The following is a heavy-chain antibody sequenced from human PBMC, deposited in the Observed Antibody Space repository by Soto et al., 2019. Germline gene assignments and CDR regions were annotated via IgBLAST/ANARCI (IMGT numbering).Heavy chain of an antibody. CDR2: IGTAGDT. Sequence: GGSLRLSCAASGFTFSSYDMHWVRQATGKGLEWVSAIGTAGDTYYPGSVKGRFTISRKNAKNSLYLQMNSLRAGDTAVYYGAKNPRRYGSGSEYYFDYWGQGTLVTVSS. CDR1: GFTFSSYD. J-gene: IGHJ4*02. V-gene: IGHV3-13*01. CDR3: AKNPRRYGSGSEYYFDY. D-gene: IGHD3-10*01.